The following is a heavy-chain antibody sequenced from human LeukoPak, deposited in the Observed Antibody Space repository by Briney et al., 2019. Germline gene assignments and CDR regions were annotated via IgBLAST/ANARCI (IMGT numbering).Heavy chain of an antibody. CDR3: AREGFGYSSSWSDAFDI. CDR1: GGSISSSSYY. D-gene: IGHD6-13*01. V-gene: IGHV4-39*07. J-gene: IGHJ3*02. CDR2: IYYSGST. Sequence: PSETLSLTCTVSGGSISSSSYYCGWIHQPPGKGLEWIGSIYYSGSTYYNPSLKSRVTISVDTSKNQFSLKLSSVTAADTAVYYCAREGFGYSSSWSDAFDIWGQGTMVTVSS.